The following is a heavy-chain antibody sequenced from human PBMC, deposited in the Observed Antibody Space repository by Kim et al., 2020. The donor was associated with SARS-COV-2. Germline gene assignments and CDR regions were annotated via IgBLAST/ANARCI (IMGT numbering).Heavy chain of an antibody. CDR3: AKDPPIIAAAGTTFGRDFDY. J-gene: IGHJ4*02. CDR2: ISGSGGST. D-gene: IGHD6-13*01. Sequence: GGSLRLSCAASGFTFSSYAMSWVRQAPGKGLEWVSAISGSGGSTYYADSVKGRFTISRDNSKNTLYLQMNSLRAEDTAVYYCAKDPPIIAAAGTTFGRDFDYWDQGTLVTVSS. CDR1: GFTFSSYA. V-gene: IGHV3-23*01.